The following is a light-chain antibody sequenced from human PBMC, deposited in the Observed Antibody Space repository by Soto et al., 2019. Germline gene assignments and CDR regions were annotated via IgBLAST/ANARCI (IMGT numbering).Light chain of an antibody. V-gene: IGLV2-11*01. CDR1: SSDVGGYNY. Sequence: QSPMTQPHSVSGSPRQSVTISCTGTSSDVGGYNYVSWYQQHPGKAPKLMIYDVSKRPSGVPDRFSGSKSGNTASLTISGLQAEDEADYYCCSYAGSYTLVFGGGTKVTVL. J-gene: IGLJ2*01. CDR3: CSYAGSYTLV. CDR2: DVS.